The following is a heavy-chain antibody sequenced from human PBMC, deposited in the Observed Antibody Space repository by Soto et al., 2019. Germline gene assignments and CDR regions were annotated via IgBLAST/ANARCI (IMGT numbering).Heavy chain of an antibody. V-gene: IGHV1-18*01. CDR3: ARVGAYCVSTRCHDY. D-gene: IGHD2-2*01. Sequence: QVQLVQSGAEVKKPGASVKVSCKASGYTFTNYGISWGRQAPGQGLEWMGWISAYNGNTDYAQKLQGRVTMTTDTSTSTAYMELRSLRSADTAVYYCARVGAYCVSTRCHDYWGQGTLVTVSS. CDR2: ISAYNGNT. J-gene: IGHJ4*02. CDR1: GYTFTNYG.